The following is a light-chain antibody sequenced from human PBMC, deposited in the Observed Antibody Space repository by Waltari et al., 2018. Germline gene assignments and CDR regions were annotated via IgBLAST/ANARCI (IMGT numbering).Light chain of an antibody. Sequence: QLVLTQSPSASASLGASVKLTCTLSSGHSSNVLAGHQQQPEKGPQYLMKVNSDGSHSKGDEIPDRFSGSSSGAERYLTISNVQSEDEADYYCQTGGHGTWVFGGGTKLTVL. CDR2: VNSDGSH. V-gene: IGLV4-69*01. J-gene: IGLJ3*02. CDR3: QTGGHGTWV. CDR1: SGHSSNV.